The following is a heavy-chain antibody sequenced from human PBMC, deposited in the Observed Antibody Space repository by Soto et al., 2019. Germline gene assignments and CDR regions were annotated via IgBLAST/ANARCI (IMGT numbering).Heavy chain of an antibody. V-gene: IGHV4-34*01. CDR2: INHSGST. D-gene: IGHD5-18*01. CDR1: GGSFSGYY. J-gene: IGHJ6*02. Sequence: SETLSLTCAVYGGSFSGYYWSWIRQPPGKGLEWIGEINHSGSTNYNPSLKSRVTISVDTSKNQFSLKLSSVTAADTAVYYCARDKGPDTAMVYYYYYGMEGWGQGTTVTVSS. CDR3: ARDKGPDTAMVYYYYYGMEG.